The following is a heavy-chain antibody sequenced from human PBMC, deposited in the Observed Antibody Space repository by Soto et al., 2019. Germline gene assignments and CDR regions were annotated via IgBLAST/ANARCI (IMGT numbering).Heavy chain of an antibody. V-gene: IGHV3-23*01. CDR1: GFTFTNYA. CDR2: ISGSGEST. D-gene: IGHD1-1*01. J-gene: IGHJ3*02. Sequence: GGSLRLSCAASGFTFTNYAMNWVRQAPGKGLEWVSVISGSGESTYYADSVKGRFTISRDNSKNTLYLQMNSLRAEDTAVYYCAKATATSGGAFEIYGQGTMVTVSS. CDR3: AKATATSGGAFEI.